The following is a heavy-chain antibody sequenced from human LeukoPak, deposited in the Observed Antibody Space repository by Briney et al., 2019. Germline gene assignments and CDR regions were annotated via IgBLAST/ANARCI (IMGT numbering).Heavy chain of an antibody. CDR3: ARGRQLEH. CDR2: ISYDGSNK. V-gene: IGHV3-30*03. Sequence: GGSLRLSCAASGFTFSSYGMHWVRQAPGKGLEWVAVISYDGSNKYYADSVKGRFTISRDNSKNTLYLQMNSLRAEDTAVYYCARGRQLEHWGQGTLVTVSS. CDR1: GFTFSSYG. J-gene: IGHJ1*01. D-gene: IGHD5-24*01.